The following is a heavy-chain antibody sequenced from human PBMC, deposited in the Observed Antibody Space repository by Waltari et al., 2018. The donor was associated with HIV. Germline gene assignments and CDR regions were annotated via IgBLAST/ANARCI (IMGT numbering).Heavy chain of an antibody. D-gene: IGHD3-10*01. V-gene: IGHV3-9*01. CDR2: ISWNSGSI. CDR1: GFTFDDYA. CDR3: AKVGLRFGAGGVPYGMDV. Sequence: EVQLVESGGGLVQPGRSLRLSCAASGFTFDDYAMHWVRQAPGKGLEWVSGISWNSGSIGYADSVKGRFTISRDNAKNSLYLQMNSLRAEDTALYYCAKVGLRFGAGGVPYGMDVWGQGTTVTVSS. J-gene: IGHJ6*02.